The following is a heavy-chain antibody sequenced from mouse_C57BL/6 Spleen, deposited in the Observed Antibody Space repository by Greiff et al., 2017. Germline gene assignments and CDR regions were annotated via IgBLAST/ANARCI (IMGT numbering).Heavy chain of an antibody. V-gene: IGHV1-76*01. D-gene: IGHD2-3*01. CDR1: GYTFTDYY. CDR2: IYPGSGNT. Sequence: VQLVESGAELVRPGASVKLSCKASGYTFTDYYINWVKQRPGQGLEWIARIYPGSGNTYYNEKFKGKATLTAEKSSSTAYMQLSSLTSEDSAVYFCARGGLLNPSYAMDYWGQGTSVTVSS. J-gene: IGHJ4*01. CDR3: ARGGLLNPSYAMDY.